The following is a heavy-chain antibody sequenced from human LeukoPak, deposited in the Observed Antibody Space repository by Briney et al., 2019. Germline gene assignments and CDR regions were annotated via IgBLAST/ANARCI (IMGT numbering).Heavy chain of an antibody. Sequence: GGSLRLSCAASGFTFSSYAMSWVRQAPGKGLEWVSAISGSGGSTYYADSVRGRFTISRDNSKNTLYLQMNSLRAEDTAVYYCAKAVPYYYDSSGYPFDYWGQGTLVTVSS. J-gene: IGHJ4*02. D-gene: IGHD3-22*01. CDR3: AKAVPYYYDSSGYPFDY. V-gene: IGHV3-23*01. CDR1: GFTFSSYA. CDR2: ISGSGGST.